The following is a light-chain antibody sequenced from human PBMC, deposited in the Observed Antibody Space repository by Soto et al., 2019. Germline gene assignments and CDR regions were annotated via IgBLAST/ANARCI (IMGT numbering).Light chain of an antibody. Sequence: QLVLTQPPSTSGTPGQTVTISCSGGRSNIGSNYVYWYQQLPGTAPKLLIYRNNQRPSGVPDRFSGSKSGTSASLAISGLRSEDEADYYCATWDDSLSGAVFGGGTQLTVL. CDR3: ATWDDSLSGAV. J-gene: IGLJ7*01. V-gene: IGLV1-47*01. CDR2: RNN. CDR1: RSNIGSNY.